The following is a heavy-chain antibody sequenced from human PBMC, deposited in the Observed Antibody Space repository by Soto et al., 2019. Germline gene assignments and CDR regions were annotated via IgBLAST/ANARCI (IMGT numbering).Heavy chain of an antibody. J-gene: IGHJ4*02. D-gene: IGHD3-10*01. CDR3: DRGSDVLSRGATFFDY. CDR1: GGSISNSDYV. V-gene: IGHV4-30-4*01. CDR2: SSSSRNT. Sequence: QVPLQESGQGLVQPLQTLSLTCTVSGGSISNSDYVWSWIRPSPGKCLECIGYSSSSRNTYYNPSLKSRATLSVDTSKNQFSLRLTSVTVEDTAVYYCDRGSDVLSRGATFFDYVVQGTMVTVSS.